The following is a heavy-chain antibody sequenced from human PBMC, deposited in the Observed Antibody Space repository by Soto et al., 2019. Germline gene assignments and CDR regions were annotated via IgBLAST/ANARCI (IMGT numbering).Heavy chain of an antibody. CDR2: ISNGGDAT. Sequence: ESLKISCAGSGFTFISYGMSCFLQSPVKVLEWVSFISNGGDATHYADSVKGRFIISRDNSRNTLYLRMNRLRAEDTAVYYCARDAISMVRGTNNWFDPWGQGTLVTVSS. CDR1: GFTFISYG. J-gene: IGHJ5*02. CDR3: ARDAISMVRGTNNWFDP. D-gene: IGHD3-10*01. V-gene: IGHV3-23*01.